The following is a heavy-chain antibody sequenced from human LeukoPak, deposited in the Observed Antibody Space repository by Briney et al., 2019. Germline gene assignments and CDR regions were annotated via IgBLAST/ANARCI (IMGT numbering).Heavy chain of an antibody. CDR3: AKDMITFGGVMLVDY. D-gene: IGHD3-16*01. CDR1: GFTFSSYG. Sequence: PGRSLRLSCAASGFTFSSYGMHWVRQAPGKGLEWEAVISYDGSNKYYADSVKGRFTISRDNSKNTLYLQMNSLRAEDTAVYYCAKDMITFGGVMLVDYWGQGTLVTVSS. J-gene: IGHJ4*02. V-gene: IGHV3-30*18. CDR2: ISYDGSNK.